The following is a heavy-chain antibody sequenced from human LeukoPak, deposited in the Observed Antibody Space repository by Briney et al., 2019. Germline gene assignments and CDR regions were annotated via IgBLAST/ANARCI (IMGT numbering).Heavy chain of an antibody. CDR1: GFTFSSYA. Sequence: GRSLRLSCAASGFTFSSYAMHWVRQAPGKGLAWVAVISYDGSNKYYADSVKGRFTISRDNSKNTLYLQMNSLRAEDTAVYYCARGRVVTRDYYMDVWGKGTTVTVSS. V-gene: IGHV3-30*01. J-gene: IGHJ6*03. D-gene: IGHD4-23*01. CDR2: ISYDGSNK. CDR3: ARGRVVTRDYYMDV.